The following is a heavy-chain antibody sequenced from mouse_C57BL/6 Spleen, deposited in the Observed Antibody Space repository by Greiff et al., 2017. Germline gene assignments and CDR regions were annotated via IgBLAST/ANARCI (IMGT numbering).Heavy chain of an antibody. V-gene: IGHV1-78*01. CDR3: ARKGNYYGSSPYYFDY. CDR2: IYPRDGST. Sequence: QVQLKQSDAELVKPGASVKISCKVSGYTFTDHTIHWMKQRPEQGLEWIGYIYPRDGSTKYNEKFKGKATLTADKSSSTAYMQLNSLTSEDSAVYFCARKGNYYGSSPYYFDYWGQGTTLTVSS. D-gene: IGHD1-1*01. J-gene: IGHJ2*01. CDR1: GYTFTDHT.